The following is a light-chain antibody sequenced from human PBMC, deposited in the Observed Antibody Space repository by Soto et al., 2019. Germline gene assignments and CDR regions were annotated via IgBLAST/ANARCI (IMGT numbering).Light chain of an antibody. CDR1: SSDVGGYNY. CDR3: SSYTSTSSYV. CDR2: DVT. V-gene: IGLV2-14*01. Sequence: SSLTQPSSVYGSPGQSITISSTGTSSDVGGYNYVSWYQQHPGKAPKLMIYDVTNRPSGISNRFSGSKSGNTASLTISGLQAEDEADYYCSSYTSTSSYVFGTGTKVTVL. J-gene: IGLJ1*01.